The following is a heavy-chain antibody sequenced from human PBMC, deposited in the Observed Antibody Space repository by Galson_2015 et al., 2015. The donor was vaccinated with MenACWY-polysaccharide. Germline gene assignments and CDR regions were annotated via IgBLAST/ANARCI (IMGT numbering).Heavy chain of an antibody. CDR1: GFTFSSYW. CDR3: ARDLYPTTYYSDSRPRSDY. J-gene: IGHJ4*02. Sequence: SLRLSCAASGFTFSSYWMHWVRQAPGKGLVWVSRIYSDGSDTTYADSVKGRFTVSRDNAKNTLYLQMNSLRAEDTAVYYCARDLYPTTYYSDSRPRSDYWGQGTLVTVSS. CDR2: IYSDGSDT. D-gene: IGHD3-22*01. V-gene: IGHV3-74*01.